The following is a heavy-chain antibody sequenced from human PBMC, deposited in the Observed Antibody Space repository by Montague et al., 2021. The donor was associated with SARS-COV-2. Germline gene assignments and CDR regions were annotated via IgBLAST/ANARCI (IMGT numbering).Heavy chain of an antibody. Sequence: CAISGDSVADHSVSSDWLTPSPSSGPELLCRTYYKSRWFDHYEVXMKGRISIKADTSKNQFSLQLDSMTPEDTAVYYCARGDGLGPYTGYAFDIWGQGTLVTVSS. J-gene: IGHJ3*02. CDR3: ARGDGLGPYTGYAFDI. D-gene: IGHD3-16*01. CDR2: TYYKSRWFD. CDR1: GDSVADHSVS. V-gene: IGHV6-1*01.